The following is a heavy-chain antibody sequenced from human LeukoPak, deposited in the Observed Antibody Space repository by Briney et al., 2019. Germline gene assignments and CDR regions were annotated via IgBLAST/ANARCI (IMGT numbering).Heavy chain of an antibody. CDR1: GFTVSRGY. V-gene: IGHV3-66*02. J-gene: IGHJ6*03. Sequence: PGGSLRLSCAVSGFTVSRGYIAWVRQAPGKGLEWVPIIYSGGTTYTADSVKGRFTISSDNPQMNSLRPEDTAVYYCARVPRAKIYMDVWGKGATVTVSS. CDR3: ARVPRAKIYMDV. CDR2: IYSGGTT.